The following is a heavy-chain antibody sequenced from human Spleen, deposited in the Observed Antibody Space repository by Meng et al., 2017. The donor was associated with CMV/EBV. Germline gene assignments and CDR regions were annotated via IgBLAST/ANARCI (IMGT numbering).Heavy chain of an antibody. CDR1: GGSISSYY. V-gene: IGHV4-59*05. CDR2: IYYSGST. D-gene: IGHD3-3*01. CDR3: ARHTTYYDFWSPFDP. Sequence: SETLSLTCTVSGGSISSYYWSWIRQPPGKGLEWIGSIYYSGSTYYNPSLKRRVTISVDTSKNQFSLKLSSVTAADTAVYYCARHTTYYDFWSPFDPWGQGTLVTVSS. J-gene: IGHJ5*02.